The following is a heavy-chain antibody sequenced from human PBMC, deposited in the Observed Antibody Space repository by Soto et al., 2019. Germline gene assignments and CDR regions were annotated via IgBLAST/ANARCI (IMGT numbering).Heavy chain of an antibody. D-gene: IGHD3-10*01. CDR3: ARDQLTLVRGAIYYYYGMDV. CDR2: IYYSGST. Sequence: KTSETLSLTCTVSGASISSFYWSWIRQPPGKGLEWIGYIYYSGSTNYNPSLKSRGTISVDTSKNHFSLKSTSVTAADTAVYYCARDQLTLVRGAIYYYYGMDVWGQGTTVTVSS. V-gene: IGHV4-59*01. CDR1: GASISSFY. J-gene: IGHJ6*02.